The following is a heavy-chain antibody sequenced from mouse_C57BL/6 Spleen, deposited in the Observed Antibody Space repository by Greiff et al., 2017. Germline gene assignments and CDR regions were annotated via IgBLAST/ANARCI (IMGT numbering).Heavy chain of an antibody. V-gene: IGHV5-9*01. CDR3: ARPTLTDYFDY. D-gene: IGHD4-1*01. J-gene: IGHJ2*01. Sequence: EVKLVESGGGLVKPGGSLKLSCAASGFTFSSYTMSWVRQTPEKRLEWVATISGGGGNTNYPDSVKGRFTISSDNAKNTLYLQMSSLRSEDTALYYCARPTLTDYFDYWGQGTTLTVSS. CDR2: ISGGGGNT. CDR1: GFTFSSYT.